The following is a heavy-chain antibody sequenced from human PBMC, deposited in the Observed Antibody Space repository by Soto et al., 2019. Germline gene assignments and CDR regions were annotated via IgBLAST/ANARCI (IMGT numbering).Heavy chain of an antibody. J-gene: IGHJ5*02. CDR2: ISGSGGST. V-gene: IGHV3-23*01. CDR1: GFTFSSYA. Sequence: VGSLRLSCAASGFTFSSYAMSWVRQAPGKGLEWVSAISGSGGSTYYADSVKGRFTISRDNSKNTLYLQMNSLRAEDTAVYYCAKDLSSYCSSTSCSPWFDPWGQGTLVTVSS. CDR3: AKDLSSYCSSTSCSPWFDP. D-gene: IGHD2-2*01.